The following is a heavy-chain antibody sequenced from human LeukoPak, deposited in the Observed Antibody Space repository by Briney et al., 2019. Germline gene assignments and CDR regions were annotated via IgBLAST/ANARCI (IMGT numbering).Heavy chain of an antibody. Sequence: NPSETLSLMCSVSGGSMSSYYLSWIRQPPGKGLEWIGSIYFSGSTNYNPSLKSRVSISVDTSKNQFSLKLGSVTAADTAVYYCARWDDKRPLWGQGTLVTVSS. CDR3: ARWDDKRPL. CDR1: GGSMSSYY. V-gene: IGHV4-59*01. CDR2: IYFSGST. J-gene: IGHJ4*02. D-gene: IGHD3-9*01.